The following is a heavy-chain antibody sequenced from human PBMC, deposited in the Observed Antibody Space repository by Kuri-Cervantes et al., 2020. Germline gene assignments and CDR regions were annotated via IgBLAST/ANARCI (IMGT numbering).Heavy chain of an antibody. CDR3: ARVSPAEYGGSADFDL. D-gene: IGHD4-23*01. CDR2: IYHAGNT. Sequence: GSLRLSCAVSGYSISSGYYWGWIRQPPGKGLEWIGNIYHAGNTYYSSSLKSRVTISVDTSKNQFSLKLSSVTAADTAVYYCARVSPAEYGGSADFDLWGQGTLVTVSS. V-gene: IGHV4-38-2*01. J-gene: IGHJ4*02. CDR1: GYSISSGYY.